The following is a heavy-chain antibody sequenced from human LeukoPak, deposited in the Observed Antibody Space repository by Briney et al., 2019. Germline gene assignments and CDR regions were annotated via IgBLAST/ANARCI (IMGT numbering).Heavy chain of an antibody. J-gene: IGHJ6*03. CDR1: GFTFSDYY. Sequence: GGSLRLSCVASGFTFSDYYMSWIRQAPGKGLEWVSYISSSSGSTIYYADSVKGRFTISRDNAKNSLYLQMNSLGAEDTALYYCARGRFGELDRYMDVWGKGTTVTVSS. V-gene: IGHV3-11*04. D-gene: IGHD3-10*01. CDR3: ARGRFGELDRYMDV. CDR2: ISSSSGSTI.